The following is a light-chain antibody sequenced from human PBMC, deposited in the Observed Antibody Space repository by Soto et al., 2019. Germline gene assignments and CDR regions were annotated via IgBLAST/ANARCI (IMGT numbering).Light chain of an antibody. J-gene: IGLJ3*02. CDR2: NTY. CDR3: VLYMGSVISV. Sequence: QTVVTQEPSFSVSPGGTVTLTCGLSSGSVSTSHFPSWYRQTPGQPPRTLIYNTYTRSSGVPDRFSGSILGKKAALTVTGARADDECDYYCVLYMGSVISVFGGGTKLTVL. CDR1: SGSVSTSHF. V-gene: IGLV8-61*01.